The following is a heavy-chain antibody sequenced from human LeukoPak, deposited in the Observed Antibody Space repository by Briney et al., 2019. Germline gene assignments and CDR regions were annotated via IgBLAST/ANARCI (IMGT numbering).Heavy chain of an antibody. Sequence: ASVKVSCKASGYTLTSYGISWVRQAPGQGLEWMGWISAYNGNTNYAQKLQGRVTMTTDTSTSTAYMELRSLRSDDTAVYYCARVWIVVVAATSSQAFDVWGQGTMVTVSS. D-gene: IGHD2-15*01. CDR1: GYTLTSYG. CDR2: ISAYNGNT. V-gene: IGHV1-18*01. J-gene: IGHJ3*01. CDR3: ARVWIVVVAATSSQAFDV.